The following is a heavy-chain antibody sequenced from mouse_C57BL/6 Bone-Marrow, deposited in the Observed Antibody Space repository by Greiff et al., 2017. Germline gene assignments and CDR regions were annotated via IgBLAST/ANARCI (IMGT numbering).Heavy chain of an antibody. CDR2: MHPNGGSP. CDR3: ARSYEYDNYTRDY. Sequence: QVQLQQSGAELVKPGASVKLSCKASGYTFTNYWMHWVKQRPGQGLEWFGMMHPNGGSPDYNEKFKSEATLSVDKSSRTAYMELSSLTSEDSAVYYCARSYEYDNYTRDYGGQGTSVTVSS. D-gene: IGHD2-4*01. J-gene: IGHJ4*01. CDR1: GYTFTNYW. V-gene: IGHV1-64*01.